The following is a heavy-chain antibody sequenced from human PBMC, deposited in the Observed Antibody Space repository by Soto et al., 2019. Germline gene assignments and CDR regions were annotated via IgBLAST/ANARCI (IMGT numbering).Heavy chain of an antibody. CDR3: AREKMADYYDSSGYYYPLQSYLDY. V-gene: IGHV4-31*03. J-gene: IGHJ4*02. D-gene: IGHD3-22*01. Sequence: PSETLSLTCTVSGGXISSGGYYWSWIRQHPGKGLEWIGYIYYSGSTYYNPSLKSRVTISVDTSKNQFSLKLSSVTAADTAVYYCAREKMADYYDSSGYYYPLQSYLDYWGQGTLVTVSS. CDR2: IYYSGST. CDR1: GGXISSGGYY.